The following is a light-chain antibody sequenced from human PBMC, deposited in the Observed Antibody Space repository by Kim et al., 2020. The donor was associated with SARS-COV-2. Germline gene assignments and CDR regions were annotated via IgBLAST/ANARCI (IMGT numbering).Light chain of an antibody. Sequence: PGQSGTISCTGSSSDIGAYENVSWYQQHPGKAPKLLISEVTKRSSGVPDRFSGSKSGNTASLTVSGLQVEDEADYYCCSYARTSYVFGTGTKVTVL. CDR2: EVT. CDR1: SSDIGAYEN. V-gene: IGLV2-8*01. CDR3: CSYARTSYV. J-gene: IGLJ1*01.